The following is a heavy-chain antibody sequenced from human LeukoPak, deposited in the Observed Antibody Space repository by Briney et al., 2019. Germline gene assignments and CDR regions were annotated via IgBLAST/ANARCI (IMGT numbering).Heavy chain of an antibody. D-gene: IGHD2/OR15-2a*01. CDR1: GNYW. J-gene: IGHJ4*02. CDR2: INSDGSWT. CDR3: VSFYETD. V-gene: IGHV3-74*01. Sequence: GGSLRLSWAASGNYWMHWVRQAPGKGLVWVSHINSDGSWTSYADSVKGRFTISKDNAKNTVYLQMNNLRAEDTAVYYCVSFYETDWGRGTLVTVSS.